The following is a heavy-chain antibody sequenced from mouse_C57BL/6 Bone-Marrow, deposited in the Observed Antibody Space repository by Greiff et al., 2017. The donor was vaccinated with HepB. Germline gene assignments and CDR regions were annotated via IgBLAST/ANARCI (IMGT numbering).Heavy chain of an antibody. D-gene: IGHD1-1*01. V-gene: IGHV1-69*01. CDR1: GYTFTSYW. CDR2: IDPSDSYT. J-gene: IGHJ3*01. CDR3: ARDYGSSLFAY. Sequence: QVQLQQPGAELVMPGASVKLSCKASGYTFTSYWMHWVKQRPGQGLEWIGEIDPSDSYTNYNQKFKGKSTLTVDKSSSTAYMQLGSLTSEDSAVYYCARDYGSSLFAYWGQGTLVTVSA.